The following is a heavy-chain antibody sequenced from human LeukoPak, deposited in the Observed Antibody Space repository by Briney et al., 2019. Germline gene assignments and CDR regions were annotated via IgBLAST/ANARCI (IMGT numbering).Heavy chain of an antibody. D-gene: IGHD2-21*01. V-gene: IGHV4-4*07. CDR1: GGSISRYY. CDR3: ARDFAGGSLCASHYYYYYYLDV. CDR2: IYTSGST. Sequence: PSETLSLTCPVSGGSISRYYRSWVRQPAGKGLEWIGRIYTSGSTNYNPSLKSRVTISVDKSKNQFSLKLSSVTAADTAVYYCARDFAGGSLCASHYYYYYYLDVWGKGTTVTVSS. J-gene: IGHJ6*03.